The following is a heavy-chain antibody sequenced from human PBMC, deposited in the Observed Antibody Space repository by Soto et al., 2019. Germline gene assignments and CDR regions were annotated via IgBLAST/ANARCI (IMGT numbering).Heavy chain of an antibody. Sequence: QVQLVQSGAEVKKPGSSVKVSCKASGGTFSSYTISWVRQAPGQGLEWMGRIIPILGIANYAQKFQGRVTITADKSTSTAYVELSSLRSEDTAVYYCATADIVVVVAATPHFDYWGQGTLVTVSS. V-gene: IGHV1-69*02. D-gene: IGHD2-15*01. CDR2: IIPILGIA. CDR3: ATADIVVVVAATPHFDY. CDR1: GGTFSSYT. J-gene: IGHJ4*02.